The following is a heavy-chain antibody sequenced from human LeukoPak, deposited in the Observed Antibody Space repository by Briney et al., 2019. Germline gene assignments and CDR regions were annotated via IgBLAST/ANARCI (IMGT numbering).Heavy chain of an antibody. CDR3: ARGMRVVRGNYFDY. CDR1: GFTFSSYE. D-gene: IGHD3-10*01. V-gene: IGHV3-48*03. CDR2: SSSSGSTI. Sequence: PGGSLRLSCAASGFTFSSYEMNWVRQAPGKGLEWVSYSSSSGSTIYYADSVKGRFTVSRDNAKNSLYLQMNSLRAEDTAVYYCARGMRVVRGNYFDYWGQGTLVTVSS. J-gene: IGHJ4*02.